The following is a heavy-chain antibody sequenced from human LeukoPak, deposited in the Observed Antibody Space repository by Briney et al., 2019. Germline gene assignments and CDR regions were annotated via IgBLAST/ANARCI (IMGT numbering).Heavy chain of an antibody. Sequence: GGSLRLSCAASGFTFSSYGMHWVRQAPGKGLEWVAVISYDGSNKYYADSVKGRFTISRVNSKNTLYLQMNSLRAEDTAVYYCAKDQLVGYYDSSGYFDYWGQGTLVTVSS. CDR2: ISYDGSNK. J-gene: IGHJ4*02. D-gene: IGHD3-22*01. CDR3: AKDQLVGYYDSSGYFDY. CDR1: GFTFSSYG. V-gene: IGHV3-30*18.